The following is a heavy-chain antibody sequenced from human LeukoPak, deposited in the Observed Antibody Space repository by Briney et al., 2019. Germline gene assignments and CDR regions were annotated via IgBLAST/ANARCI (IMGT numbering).Heavy chain of an antibody. CDR2: INPNSGDT. J-gene: IGHJ4*02. CDR3: ATQRGSYLWGTDFDY. Sequence: ASVKGSCKASGYTFTGYYMHWMRQAPGQGLEWMGWINPNSGDTKYAQKFQGRVTMTRDTSISTAYMELSRLRSDDTAVYYCATQRGSYLWGTDFDYWGQGTLVTVSS. V-gene: IGHV1-2*02. CDR1: GYTFTGYY. D-gene: IGHD3-16*01.